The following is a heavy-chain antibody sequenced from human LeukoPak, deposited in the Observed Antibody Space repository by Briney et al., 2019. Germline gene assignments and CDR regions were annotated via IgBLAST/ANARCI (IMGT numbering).Heavy chain of an antibody. D-gene: IGHD2-15*01. CDR3: ARASGGGGSFRRAGMDV. V-gene: IGHV4-31*03. CDR2: IYYSGST. J-gene: IGHJ6*02. CDR1: GGSISSGGYY. Sequence: PSETLSLTCTVSGGSISSGGYYWSWIRQHPGKGLEWIGYIYYSGSTYYNPSLKSRVTISVDTSKNQFSLKLSSVTAADTAVYYCARASGGGGSFRRAGMDVWGQGTTVTVSS.